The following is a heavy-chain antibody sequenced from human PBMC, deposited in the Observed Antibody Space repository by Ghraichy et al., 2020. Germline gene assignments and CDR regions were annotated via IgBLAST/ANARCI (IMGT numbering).Heavy chain of an antibody. Sequence: SETLSLTCTVSGYSISSRGYSWSWIRQSPGKGLEWIGNIFESGSTHYHPSLKSRVSMSVDTSKNQFSLKLNSVTAAATAVYYCAGRSHYYDSSSDFFEGDYWGQGTLVTVSS. CDR2: IFESGST. J-gene: IGHJ4*02. CDR3: AGRSHYYDSSSDFFEGDY. D-gene: IGHD3-22*01. V-gene: IGHV4-30-2*06. CDR1: GYSISSRGYS.